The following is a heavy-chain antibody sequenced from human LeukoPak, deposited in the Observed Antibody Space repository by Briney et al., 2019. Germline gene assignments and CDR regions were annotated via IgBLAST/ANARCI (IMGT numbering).Heavy chain of an antibody. D-gene: IGHD2-21*01. J-gene: IGHJ4*02. CDR3: ARGVRRANFDY. Sequence: PSETLSLTCTVSGYSISSGYYWGWIRQPPGKGLEWIGSIYHSGRTYYNPSLKSRVTISVDTSKNQFSLKLSSVTAADTAVYYCARGVRRANFDYWGQGTLVTVSS. V-gene: IGHV4-38-2*02. CDR1: GYSISSGYY. CDR2: IYHSGRT.